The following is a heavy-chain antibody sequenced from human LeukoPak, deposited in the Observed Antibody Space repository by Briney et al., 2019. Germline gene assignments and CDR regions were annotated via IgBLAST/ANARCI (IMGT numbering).Heavy chain of an antibody. D-gene: IGHD1-26*01. CDR2: ISYDGSNK. Sequence: GRSLRLSCAASGFTFSNYGMHWVRQAPGKGLEWVAVISYDGSNKYYADSVKGRFTISRDNSKNTLRLQMNSLRAEDTAVYYCAKAAGGATSLFDYWGQGTLVTVSS. V-gene: IGHV3-30*18. CDR1: GFTFSNYG. J-gene: IGHJ4*02. CDR3: AKAAGGATSLFDY.